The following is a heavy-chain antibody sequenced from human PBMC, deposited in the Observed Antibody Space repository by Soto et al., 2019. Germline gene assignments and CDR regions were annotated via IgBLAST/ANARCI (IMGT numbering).Heavy chain of an antibody. CDR2: MYTSGST. CDR1: GGSISNYY. D-gene: IGHD4-17*01. V-gene: IGHV4-4*07. Sequence: QVQLQESGPGLVKPSETLSLTCTVSGGSISNYYWTCIRQPAGNGLEWIGRMYTSGSTNYTPSLNSRVTMSVEPSKNQFSMKLSSVTAADTAVYYCAREGYRDNYSYYYTLDVWGQGTKVTVSS. J-gene: IGHJ6*02. CDR3: AREGYRDNYSYYYTLDV.